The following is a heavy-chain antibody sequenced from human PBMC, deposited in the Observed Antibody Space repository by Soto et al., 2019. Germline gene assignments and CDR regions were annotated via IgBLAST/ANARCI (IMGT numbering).Heavy chain of an antibody. D-gene: IGHD6-6*01. J-gene: IGHJ4*02. V-gene: IGHV4-4*07. CDR1: GDSLGTYF. CDR3: ARLHSSSSDYFDY. Sequence: SEAMPLTCTVFGDSLGTYFWNCIRQSAGKGLEWIGRINNSGSPTYNPSLKSRVAMSLDTSKNQFSLNLSSLTAADTAVYYCARLHSSSSDYFDYWGQGSLVTVSS. CDR2: INNSGSP.